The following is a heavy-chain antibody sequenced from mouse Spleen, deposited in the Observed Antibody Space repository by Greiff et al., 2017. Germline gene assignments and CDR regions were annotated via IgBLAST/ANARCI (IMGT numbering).Heavy chain of an antibody. CDR2: IDPENGDT. CDR3: TPYGNYVRWFAY. V-gene: IGHV14-4*01. Sequence: EVQLQQSGAELVRPGASVKLSCTASGFNIKDDYMHWVKQRPEQGLEWIGWIDPENGDTEYASKFQGKATITADTSSNTAYLQLSSLTSEDTAVYYCTPYGNYVRWFAYWGQGTLVTVSA. J-gene: IGHJ3*01. D-gene: IGHD2-1*01. CDR1: GFNIKDDY.